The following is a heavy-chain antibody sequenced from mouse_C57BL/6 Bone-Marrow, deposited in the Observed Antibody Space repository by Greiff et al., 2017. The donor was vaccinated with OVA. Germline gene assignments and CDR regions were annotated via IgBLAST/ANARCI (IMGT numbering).Heavy chain of an antibody. CDR2: IRSKSNNYAT. V-gene: IGHV10-1*01. Sequence: VQLVESGGGLVQPKGSLKLSCAASGFSFNTYAMNWVRQAPGKGLEWVARIRSKSNNYATYYADSVKDRFTISRDDSESMLYLQMNNLKTEDTAMYYCVRQNYYGSNYAMDYWGQGTSVTVSS. CDR1: GFSFNTYA. J-gene: IGHJ4*01. CDR3: VRQNYYGSNYAMDY. D-gene: IGHD1-1*01.